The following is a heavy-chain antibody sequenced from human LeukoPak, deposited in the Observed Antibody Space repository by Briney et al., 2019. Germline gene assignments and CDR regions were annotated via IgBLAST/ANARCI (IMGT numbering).Heavy chain of an antibody. J-gene: IGHJ4*02. Sequence: GGSLRLSCAASGFTSSSYWMHWVRQAPGKGLVWVSRINSDGSSTSYADSVKGRFTISRDNAKNTLYLQMNSLRAEDTAVYYCARVGYYYDSSGYYPYWGQGTLVTVSS. CDR3: ARVGYYYDSSGYYPY. CDR2: INSDGSST. V-gene: IGHV3-74*01. D-gene: IGHD3-22*01. CDR1: GFTSSSYW.